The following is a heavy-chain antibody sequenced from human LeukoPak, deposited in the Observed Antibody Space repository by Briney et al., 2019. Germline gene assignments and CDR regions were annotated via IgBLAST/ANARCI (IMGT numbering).Heavy chain of an antibody. J-gene: IGHJ6*03. CDR3: ARGGGSYGYYMDV. V-gene: IGHV4-39*07. Sequence: PSETLSLTCTVSGGSISSSGYYWSWIRQPPGKGLEWIGEINHSGSTNYNPSLKSRVIISVDTSKNQFSLKLSSVTAADTAVYYCARGGGSYGYYMDVWGKGPTVTVSS. D-gene: IGHD5-18*01. CDR1: GGSISSSGYY. CDR2: INHSGST.